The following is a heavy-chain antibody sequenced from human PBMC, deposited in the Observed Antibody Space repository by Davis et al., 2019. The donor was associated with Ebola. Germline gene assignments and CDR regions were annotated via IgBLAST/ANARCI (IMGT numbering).Heavy chain of an antibody. V-gene: IGHV4-59*08. CDR3: VGGGYGTSCDY. Sequence: SETLSLTCTVSGGSISSYYWSWIRQPPGKGLEWIGYIYYSGSTNYNPSLKSRATISVDTSKNQFSLKLSSVTAADTAVYYCVGGGYGTSCDYWGQGTLVTVSS. CDR2: IYYSGST. D-gene: IGHD5-12*01. CDR1: GGSISSYY. J-gene: IGHJ4*02.